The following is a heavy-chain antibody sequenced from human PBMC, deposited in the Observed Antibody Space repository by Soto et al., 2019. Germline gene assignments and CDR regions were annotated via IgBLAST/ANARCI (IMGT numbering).Heavy chain of an antibody. CDR3: ASRLQYERSGYYSSDY. D-gene: IGHD3-22*01. V-gene: IGHV5-51*01. Sequence: GESLKISCKGSGYIFSNYWIGWVRQMPGSGLEWMGIIYPGDSDTRYSPAFQGQVTISADKSTNTAYLQWSSLEASDTAMYYCASRLQYERSGYYSSDYWGQGSLVTVSS. CDR2: IYPGDSDT. J-gene: IGHJ4*02. CDR1: GYIFSNYW.